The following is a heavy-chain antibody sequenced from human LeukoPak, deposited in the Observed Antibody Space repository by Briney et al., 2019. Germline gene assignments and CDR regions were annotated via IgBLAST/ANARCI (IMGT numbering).Heavy chain of an antibody. V-gene: IGHV1-8*01. J-gene: IGHJ6*02. Sequence: ASAKVSCKASGYTFTSYDINWVRQAPGQGLEWVGFKNPNSGRTGFAQKFQGRFTMTTDTSISTAYMELSSLTSEDTAVYYCARGPVSSHGMDVWGQGTTVTVSS. CDR2: KNPNSGRT. CDR3: ARGPVSSHGMDV. CDR1: GYTFTSYD.